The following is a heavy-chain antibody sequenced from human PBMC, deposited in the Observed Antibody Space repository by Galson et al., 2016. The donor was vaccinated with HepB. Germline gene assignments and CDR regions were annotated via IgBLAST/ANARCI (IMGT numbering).Heavy chain of an antibody. CDR3: AKDLVVVTPAMSHNYYGLDI. Sequence: SLRLSCAASGFTFHDFGMTWVRQAPGKGLEWVSTTTESGVTTYIADSVKGRFTISRDNSKNTPFLEMSNVRVDDTATYYCAKDLVVVTPAMSHNYYGLDIWGQGTTVAVSS. J-gene: IGHJ6*02. V-gene: IGHV3-23*01. CDR1: GFTFHDFG. D-gene: IGHD2-2*01. CDR2: TTESGVTT.